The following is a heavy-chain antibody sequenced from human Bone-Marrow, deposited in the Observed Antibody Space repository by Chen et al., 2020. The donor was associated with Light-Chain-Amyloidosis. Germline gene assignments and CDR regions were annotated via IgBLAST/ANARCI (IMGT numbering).Heavy chain of an antibody. CDR1: GGSMSSSRYY. CDR3: ARHNYGYYPPYYFDY. D-gene: IGHD5-18*01. Sequence: QVQLQESGPGLVKPSETLSLTCAVSGGSMSSSRYYWGWIRQAPGQGLEWIAIFSYGETTYYNPSLKSRVTISVDTSKNQFSLKLSSVTAADTAVYYCARHNYGYYPPYYFDYWGQGTLVTVSS. J-gene: IGHJ4*02. V-gene: IGHV4-39*01. CDR2: FSYGETT.